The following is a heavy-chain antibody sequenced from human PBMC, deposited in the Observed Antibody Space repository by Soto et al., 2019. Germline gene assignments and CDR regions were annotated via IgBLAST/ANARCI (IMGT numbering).Heavy chain of an antibody. D-gene: IGHD3-22*01. Sequence: GGSLRLSCAASGVTFSDYYMSWIRQAPGKGLEWVSYISSSGSIIYYADSVKGRFTISRDNAKSSLSLQMNSLRAEDTAVYYCASGYYDITPFDTLGQGTLLTISS. V-gene: IGHV3-11*01. CDR3: ASGYYDITPFDT. CDR2: ISSSGSII. J-gene: IGHJ4*02. CDR1: GVTFSDYY.